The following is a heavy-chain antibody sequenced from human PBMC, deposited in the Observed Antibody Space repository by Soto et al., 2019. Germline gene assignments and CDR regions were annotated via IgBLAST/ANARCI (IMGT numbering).Heavy chain of an antibody. V-gene: IGHV3-23*01. CDR3: AKFFVETGSNSGWPWSFHY. J-gene: IGHJ4*02. D-gene: IGHD6-25*01. CDR1: GLTFSNYA. CDR2: ISGSGGTT. Sequence: EVQLLESGGGLVQPGRSLRLSCAASGLTFSNYAMSWVRQAPGQGRDWVSAISGSGGTTYYADSVKGRFTISRDNSKNTLCVQMNSLRAEDAAVYYCAKFFVETGSNSGWPWSFHYWGQGTVVTVSS.